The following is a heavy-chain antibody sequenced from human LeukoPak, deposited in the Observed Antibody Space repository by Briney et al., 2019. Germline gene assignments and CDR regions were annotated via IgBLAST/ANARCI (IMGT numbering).Heavy chain of an antibody. CDR3: ARDSESGWSDY. D-gene: IGHD6-19*01. CDR2: ISSSGSTI. Sequence: GGSLRLSCAASGFTFSNYEMNWVRQAPGKGLAWVSYISSSGSTIYYADSVKGRFTISRDNAKNSLYLQMNSLRAEDTAVYYCARDSESGWSDYWGQGTLVTVSS. CDR1: GFTFSNYE. V-gene: IGHV3-48*03. J-gene: IGHJ4*02.